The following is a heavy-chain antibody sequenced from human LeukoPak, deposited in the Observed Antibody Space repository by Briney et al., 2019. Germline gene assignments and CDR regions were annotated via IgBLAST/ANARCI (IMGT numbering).Heavy chain of an antibody. D-gene: IGHD3-22*01. J-gene: IGHJ4*02. V-gene: IGHV3-66*04. CDR2: MFTNGDT. CDR1: GFTVSSNY. Sequence: GGSLRLSCAASGFTVSSNYMSWVSHAPGKGLEWVSVMFTNGDTNYADSVKGRFTISRDSFKNTLYLQMSSLRAEDTAVYFCARRHYDRTGYYYVDWGQGTLVTVSS. CDR3: ARRHYDRTGYYYVD.